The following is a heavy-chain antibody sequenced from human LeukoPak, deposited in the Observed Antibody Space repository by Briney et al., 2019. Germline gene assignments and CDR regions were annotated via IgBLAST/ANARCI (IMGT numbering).Heavy chain of an antibody. CDR2: ISANTGNP. CDR1: GYTFTSYS. CDR3: ARGARVGSYDH. D-gene: IGHD1-26*01. V-gene: IGHV7-4-1*02. J-gene: IGHJ4*02. Sequence: ASVKVSCKASGYTFTSYSMNWVRQVPGQGLEWMGYISANTGNPTYAQDFTGRLVFFWDTSVTTAYLQISSLKAEDTAVYYCARGARVGSYDHWGQGTLVTVSS.